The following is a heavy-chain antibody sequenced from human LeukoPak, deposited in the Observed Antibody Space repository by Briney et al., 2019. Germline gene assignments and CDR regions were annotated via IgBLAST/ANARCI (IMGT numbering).Heavy chain of an antibody. V-gene: IGHV4-39*01. D-gene: IGHD3-22*01. CDR3: ARLNSATMIVVVTAYRNPYYFDY. J-gene: IGHJ4*02. CDR2: IYYSGST. Sequence: SETLSLTCTVSGGSISSSSYYWGWIRQPPGKGLEWIGSIYYSGSTYYNPSLKSRVTISVDTSKNQFSLKLSSVTAADTAVYYCARLNSATMIVVVTAYRNPYYFDYWGQGTLVTVSS. CDR1: GGSISSSSYY.